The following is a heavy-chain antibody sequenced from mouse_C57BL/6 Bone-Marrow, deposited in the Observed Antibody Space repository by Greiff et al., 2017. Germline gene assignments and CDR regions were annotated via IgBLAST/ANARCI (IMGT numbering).Heavy chain of an antibody. V-gene: IGHV1-26*01. Sequence: VQLQQSGPELVKPGASVKISCKASGYTFTDYYMNWVKQSHGKSLEWIGDINPNNGGTSYNQKFKGKATLTVDKSSSTAYMELRSLTSEDSAVYYCARDYGSSDGWYFDVWGTGTTVTVSS. J-gene: IGHJ1*03. CDR3: ARDYGSSDGWYFDV. CDR1: GYTFTDYY. CDR2: INPNNGGT. D-gene: IGHD1-1*01.